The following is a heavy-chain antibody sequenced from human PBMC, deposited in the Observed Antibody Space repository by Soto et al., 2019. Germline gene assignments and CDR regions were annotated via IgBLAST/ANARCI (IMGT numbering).Heavy chain of an antibody. Sequence: GGSLRLSCAASGFTFSSYAMHWVRQAPGKGLEWVAVISYDGSNKYYADSVKGRFTISRDNSKNTLYLQMNSLRAEDTAVYYCARDPVRRVLRGYFDYWGQGTLVTVSS. CDR1: GFTFSSYA. CDR3: ARDPVRRVLRGYFDY. D-gene: IGHD2-15*01. J-gene: IGHJ4*02. V-gene: IGHV3-30-3*01. CDR2: ISYDGSNK.